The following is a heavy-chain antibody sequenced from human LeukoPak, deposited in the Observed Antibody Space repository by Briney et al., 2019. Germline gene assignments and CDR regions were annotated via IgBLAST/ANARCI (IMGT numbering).Heavy chain of an antibody. CDR1: GGSISSSNW. J-gene: IGHJ4*02. D-gene: IGHD3-10*01. V-gene: IGHV4-4*02. CDR2: VYHSGST. Sequence: PSGTLSLTCAVSGGSISSSNWWSWVRQPPGKGLEWIGEVYHSGSTNYNPSLKSRVTISVDKSKNQFSLKLSSVTAADTAVYYCARSYPSVRGVPLYFDYWGQGTLVTVSS. CDR3: ARSYPSVRGVPLYFDY.